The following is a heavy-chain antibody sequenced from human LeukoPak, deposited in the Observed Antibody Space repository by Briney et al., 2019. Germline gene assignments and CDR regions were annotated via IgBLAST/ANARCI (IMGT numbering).Heavy chain of an antibody. CDR2: ITSSSNTI. Sequence: GGSLRLSCAASGFTFSSYSMNWVRQAPGKGLEWVSYITSSSNTIYYADSVKGRFTISRDNAKNSLYLQMNSLRAEDTAVYYCASSGTYYFDYWGQGTLVTVSS. V-gene: IGHV3-48*01. D-gene: IGHD1-26*01. CDR1: GFTFSSYS. J-gene: IGHJ4*02. CDR3: ASSGTYYFDY.